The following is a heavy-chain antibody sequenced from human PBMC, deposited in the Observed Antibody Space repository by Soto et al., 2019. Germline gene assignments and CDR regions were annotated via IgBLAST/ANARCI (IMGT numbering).Heavy chain of an antibody. CDR1: GFTFSSYA. D-gene: IGHD1-26*01. J-gene: IGHJ4*02. Sequence: EVQLFESGGGLVQPGGSLRLSCAASGFTFSSYAMRWVRQAPVKGLEWVSAISGSGGSTYYADSVKGRFTISSDNSKNTLYLQMNSLRAEDTAVYYCARRGSGSYYDYWGQGTLVTVSS. V-gene: IGHV3-23*01. CDR2: ISGSGGST. CDR3: ARRGSGSYYDY.